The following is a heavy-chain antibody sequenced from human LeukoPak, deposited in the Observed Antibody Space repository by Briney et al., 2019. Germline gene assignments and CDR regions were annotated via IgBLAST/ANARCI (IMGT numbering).Heavy chain of an antibody. CDR3: AKRRTKGTLHGPYGDFDY. CDR1: GFTFSSYA. CDR2: ISGSGGST. V-gene: IGHV3-23*01. J-gene: IGHJ4*02. D-gene: IGHD4-17*01. Sequence: PGGSLRLSCAASGFTFSSYAMSWVRQAPGKGLEWVSSISGSGGSTYYADSVKGRFTISRDNSKNTLYLQMNSLRAEDTAVYYCAKRRTKGTLHGPYGDFDYWGQGTLVTVSS.